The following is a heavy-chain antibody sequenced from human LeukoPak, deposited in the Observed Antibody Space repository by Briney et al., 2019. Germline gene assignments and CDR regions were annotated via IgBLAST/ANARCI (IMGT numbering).Heavy chain of an antibody. Sequence: PSETLSLTCTVSGGXXXSYYWSWIRQPXXXXLXWIGYIYYSGSTNYNPSLKSRVTISVDTSKNQFSLKLSSVTAADTAVYYCARLRGYSYGHFDYWGQGTLVTVSS. D-gene: IGHD5-18*01. J-gene: IGHJ4*02. V-gene: IGHV4-59*08. CDR2: IYYSGST. CDR3: ARLRGYSYGHFDY. CDR1: GGXXXSYY.